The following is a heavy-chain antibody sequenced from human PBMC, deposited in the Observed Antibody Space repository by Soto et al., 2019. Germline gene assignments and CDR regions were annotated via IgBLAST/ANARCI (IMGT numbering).Heavy chain of an antibody. D-gene: IGHD3-22*01. CDR3: AKDRIYYYDSSGSPPGY. J-gene: IGHJ4*02. CDR1: GFTFSSYA. V-gene: IGHV3-23*01. Sequence: HPGGSLRLSCAASGFTFSSYAMSWVRQAPGKGLEWVSAISGSGGSTYYADSVKGRFTISRDNSKNTLYLQMNSLRAEDTAVYYCAKDRIYYYDSSGSPPGYWGKGTLVTVAS. CDR2: ISGSGGST.